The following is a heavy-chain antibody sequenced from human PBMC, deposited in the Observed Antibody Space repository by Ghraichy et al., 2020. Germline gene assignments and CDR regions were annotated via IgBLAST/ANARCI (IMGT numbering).Heavy chain of an antibody. CDR2: IGASGGAT. CDR1: GLTFSNDA. CDR3: AKAWGYCSGGTCPSYNWFDP. Sequence: GGSLRLSCAASGLTFSNDAMTWVRQAPGQGLEWVSGIGASGGATYYADSVKGLFTISRDKSKSTLYLQMNSLRAEDTAIYYCAKAWGYCSGGTCPSYNWFDPWGQGTLVTVSS. D-gene: IGHD2-15*01. V-gene: IGHV3-23*01. J-gene: IGHJ5*02.